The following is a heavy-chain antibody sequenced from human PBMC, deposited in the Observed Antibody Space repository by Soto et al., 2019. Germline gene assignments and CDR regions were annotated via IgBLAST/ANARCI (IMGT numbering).Heavy chain of an antibody. J-gene: IGHJ4*02. D-gene: IGHD1-26*01. CDR1: GGSISSYS. CDR2: IYYSGST. Sequence: PSETLSLTCTVSGGSISSYSWSWIRQPPGKGLEWIGYIYYSGSTNYNPSLKSRVTISVDTSKNQFSLKLSSVTAADTAVYYCARDQGVGLFDYWGQGTLVTVSS. V-gene: IGHV4-59*01. CDR3: ARDQGVGLFDY.